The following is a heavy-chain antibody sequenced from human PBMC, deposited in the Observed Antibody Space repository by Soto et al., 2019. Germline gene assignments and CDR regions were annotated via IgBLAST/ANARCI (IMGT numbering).Heavy chain of an antibody. Sequence: QVQLVESGGGLVKPGGSLRLSCAASGFTFSDYYMSWIRQAPGKGLEWVSYISSSSSYTNYAESVKGRFTISRDNAKNSLYLQMNSLRAEDTAVYYCARGGGVVVVSYAFDIWGQGTMVTVSS. J-gene: IGHJ3*02. CDR2: ISSSSSYT. D-gene: IGHD3-22*01. V-gene: IGHV3-11*05. CDR1: GFTFSDYY. CDR3: ARGGGVVVVSYAFDI.